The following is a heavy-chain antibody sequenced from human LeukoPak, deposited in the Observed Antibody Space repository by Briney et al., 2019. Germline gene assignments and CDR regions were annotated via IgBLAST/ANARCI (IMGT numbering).Heavy chain of an antibody. CDR3: ARERGYCTNGVCYDSGSWFDP. J-gene: IGHJ5*02. V-gene: IGHV4-34*01. D-gene: IGHD2-8*01. CDR2: INHSGST. CDR1: GGSFSGYY. Sequence: SETLSLTCAVYGGSFSGYYWSWIRQPPGKGLEWIGEINHSGSTNYNPSLKSRVTISVDTSKNQFSLKLSSVTAADTAVYYCARERGYCTNGVCYDSGSWFDPWGQGTLVTVSS.